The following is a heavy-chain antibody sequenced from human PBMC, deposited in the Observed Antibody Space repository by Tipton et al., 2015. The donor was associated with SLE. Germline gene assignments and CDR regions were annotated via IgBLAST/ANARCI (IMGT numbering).Heavy chain of an antibody. J-gene: IGHJ4*02. CDR3: ARVRVYDFWRGYAPFDN. D-gene: IGHD3-3*01. V-gene: IGHV4-31*03. CDR2: IFYNERT. Sequence: TLSLTCTVSGGSVNYGGYYWAWIRHHPVKGLELIGYIFYNERTYYNPSLESRSSISKDRSKNQFSLRLSSVTAADTAVYYCARVRVYDFWRGYAPFDNWGQGTLVTVSS. CDR1: GGSVNYGGYY.